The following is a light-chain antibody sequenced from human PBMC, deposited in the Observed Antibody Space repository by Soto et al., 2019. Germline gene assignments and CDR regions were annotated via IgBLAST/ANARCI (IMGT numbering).Light chain of an antibody. Sequence: EIVMTQSPATLSVSPGERATLSCRASQSVSGNLAWYQQKPGQTPRLLIYGATTRATGIPARFSGSGSGTEFTLTICSLQSEDFAIYYCQQYNNWPPITFGQGTRLEIK. CDR1: QSVSGN. V-gene: IGKV3-15*01. CDR3: QQYNNWPPIT. CDR2: GAT. J-gene: IGKJ5*01.